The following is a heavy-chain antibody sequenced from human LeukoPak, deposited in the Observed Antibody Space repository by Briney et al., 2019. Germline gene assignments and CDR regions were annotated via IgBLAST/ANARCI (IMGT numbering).Heavy chain of an antibody. CDR1: GYTFTSYG. CDR3: ARDSQLWFDY. J-gene: IGHJ4*02. D-gene: IGHD5-18*01. Sequence: ASVKVSCKASGYTFTSYGISWVRQAPGPGLELMGWISAYNRNTNYAQKLKGRVTMTTDTSTSTAYMELRSLRSDDTAVYYCARDSQLWFDYWGEGTLVTVSS. V-gene: IGHV1-18*01. CDR2: ISAYNRNT.